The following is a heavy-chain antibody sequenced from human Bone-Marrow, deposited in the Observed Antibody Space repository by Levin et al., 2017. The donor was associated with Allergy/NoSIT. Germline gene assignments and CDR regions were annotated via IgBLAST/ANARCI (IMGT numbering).Heavy chain of an antibody. V-gene: IGHV3-23*01. Sequence: QAGGSLRLSCAASGFTFNSYTMTWVRQAPGKGLEWVSTISSRGGRTYYTDSVDGRFIVSRDNPKNTLYLQMSSLRTDDTALYYCAKSQQDRPENYHSTSYSDWGQGTLVTVSS. D-gene: IGHD2-2*01. CDR1: GFTFNSYT. CDR3: AKSQQDRPENYHSTSYSD. J-gene: IGHJ4*02. CDR2: ISSRGGRT.